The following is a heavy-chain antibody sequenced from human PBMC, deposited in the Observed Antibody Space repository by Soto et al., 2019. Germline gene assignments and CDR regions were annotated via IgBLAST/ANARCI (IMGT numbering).Heavy chain of an antibody. CDR1: GYSFTSYW. J-gene: IGHJ6*02. D-gene: IGHD6-19*01. CDR3: ARQGHRVAVNYYYGMDV. CDR2: IDPSDSYT. Sequence: GESLKISCKGSGYSFTSYWISRVRQMPWKGLEWMGRIDPSDSYTNYSPSFQGHVTISADKSISTAYLQWSSLKASDTAMYYCARQGHRVAVNYYYGMDVWGQGTTVTVSS. V-gene: IGHV5-10-1*01.